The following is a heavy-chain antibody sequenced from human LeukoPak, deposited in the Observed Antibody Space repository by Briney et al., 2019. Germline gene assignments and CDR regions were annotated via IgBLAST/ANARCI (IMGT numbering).Heavy chain of an antibody. CDR2: INHSGST. Sequence: SETLSLTCAVYGGSFSGYYWSWIRQPPGKGLEWIGEINHSGSTNYNPSLKSRVTISVDTSKNQFSLKLSSVTAADTAVYYCARVGSSPPYFDYWGQGTLVTVSS. CDR3: ARVGSSPPYFDY. D-gene: IGHD6-6*01. CDR1: GGSFSGYY. J-gene: IGHJ4*02. V-gene: IGHV4-34*01.